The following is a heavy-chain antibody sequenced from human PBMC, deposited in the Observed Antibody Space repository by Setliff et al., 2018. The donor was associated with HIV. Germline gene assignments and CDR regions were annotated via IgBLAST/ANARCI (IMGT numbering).Heavy chain of an antibody. CDR2: TYHRGET. D-gene: IGHD3-10*01. Sequence: SETLSLTCAVSCYAITSGFYWGWIRQPPGKGLEWIGSTYHRGETYYKPSLKGRVTISIDSSKSQISLNVTSVTAADTAVYYCTRRDVSPLWFGQFDYWGQGILVTVS. CDR1: CYAITSGFY. V-gene: IGHV4-38-2*01. J-gene: IGHJ4*02. CDR3: TRRDVSPLWFGQFDY.